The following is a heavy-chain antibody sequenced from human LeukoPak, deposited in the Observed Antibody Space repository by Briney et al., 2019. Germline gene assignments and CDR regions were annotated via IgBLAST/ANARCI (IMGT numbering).Heavy chain of an antibody. V-gene: IGHV4-4*07. D-gene: IGHD6-13*01. CDR1: GGSISSYY. CDR2: IYTSGST. CDR3: ARFSSWYLVDY. J-gene: IGHJ4*02. Sequence: SETLSLTCTVSGGSISSYYWSWIRQPAGKGLEWIGRIYTSGSTSYNPSLKSRVTMSVDTSKNQFTLKLSSVTAADTAVYYCARFSSWYLVDYWGQGTLVTVSS.